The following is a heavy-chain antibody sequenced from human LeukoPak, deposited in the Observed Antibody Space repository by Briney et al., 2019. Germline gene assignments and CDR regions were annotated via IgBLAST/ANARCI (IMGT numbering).Heavy chain of an antibody. CDR1: GGSISSGSYY. D-gene: IGHD6-19*01. J-gene: IGHJ2*01. CDR3: ARGGWDHWYFDL. CDR2: IYTTGST. V-gene: IGHV4-61*02. Sequence: PSETLSLTCTVSGGSISSGSYYWSWIRQPAGKGLEWIGRIYTTGSTNYNPSLKSRVTISLDTSKNQFSLKLSSVTAADTAVYYCARGGWDHWYFDLWGRGTLVTVSS.